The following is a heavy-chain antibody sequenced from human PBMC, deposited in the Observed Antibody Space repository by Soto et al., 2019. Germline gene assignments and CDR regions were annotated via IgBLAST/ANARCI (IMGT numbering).Heavy chain of an antibody. CDR2: IYYSGST. CDR1: GGSISSYY. Sequence: SETLSLTCTVSGGSISSYYWSWIRQPPGKGLEWIGYIYYSGSTNYNPSLKSRVTISVDTSKNQFSLKLSSVTAADTAVYYCASWGGISSSGYFPFDYWGQGTLVTVSS. V-gene: IGHV4-59*01. CDR3: ASWGGISSSGYFPFDY. J-gene: IGHJ4*02. D-gene: IGHD3-22*01.